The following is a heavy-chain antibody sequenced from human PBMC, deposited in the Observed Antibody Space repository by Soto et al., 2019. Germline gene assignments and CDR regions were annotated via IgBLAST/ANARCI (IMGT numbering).Heavy chain of an antibody. J-gene: IGHJ5*02. D-gene: IGHD2-2*01. CDR2: ISSSSSYI. CDR1: GFTFSSYS. Sequence: GGSLRLSCAASGFTFSSYSMNWVRQAPGKGPEWVSSISSSSSYIYYADSVKGRFTISRDNAKNSLYLQMNSLRAEDTAVYYCARDLVVVPAAILRFDPWGQGTLVTVSS. V-gene: IGHV3-21*01. CDR3: ARDLVVVPAAILRFDP.